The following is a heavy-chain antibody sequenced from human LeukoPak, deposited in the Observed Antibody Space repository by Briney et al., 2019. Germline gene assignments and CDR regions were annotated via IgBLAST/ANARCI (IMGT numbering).Heavy chain of an antibody. Sequence: GGSLRLSCAASGFTFSSYGMHWVRQAPGKGLEWVAVIWYDGSNKYYADSVKGRFTISRDNSKNTLYLQMNSLRAEDTAVYYCARDSASCRGCAFDIWGQGTVVTVSS. CDR2: IWYDGSNK. CDR1: GFTFSSYG. J-gene: IGHJ3*02. CDR3: ARDSASCRGCAFDI. V-gene: IGHV3-33*01. D-gene: IGHD2-2*01.